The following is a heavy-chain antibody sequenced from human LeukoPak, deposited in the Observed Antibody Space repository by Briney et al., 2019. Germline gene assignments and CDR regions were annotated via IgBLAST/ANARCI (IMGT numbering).Heavy chain of an antibody. CDR2: IYYSGST. CDR1: GGSISSHY. D-gene: IGHD3-9*01. V-gene: IGHV4-59*11. CDR3: ARVVTISRDYYYYYMDV. Sequence: SETLSLTCTVSGGSISSHYWSWIRQPPGKGLEWIGYIYYSGSTNYNPSLKSRVTISVDTSKNQFSLKLSSVTAADTAVYYCARVVTISRDYYYYYMDVWGKGTTVTISS. J-gene: IGHJ6*03.